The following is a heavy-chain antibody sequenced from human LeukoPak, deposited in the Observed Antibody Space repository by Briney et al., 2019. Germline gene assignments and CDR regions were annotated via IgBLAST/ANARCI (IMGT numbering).Heavy chain of an antibody. CDR2: ISTYNGNT. CDR3: AASTTRIAAAGTAFDI. V-gene: IGHV1-18*01. CDR1: GYTFITYG. D-gene: IGHD6-13*01. Sequence: ASVKVSCKASGYTFITYGISWVRQAPGQGLEWMGWISTYNGNTNYAQQFQGRVTMTTDTSTSTAYMELTSLRSDDTAVYYCAASTTRIAAAGTAFDIWGQGTMVTVSS. J-gene: IGHJ3*02.